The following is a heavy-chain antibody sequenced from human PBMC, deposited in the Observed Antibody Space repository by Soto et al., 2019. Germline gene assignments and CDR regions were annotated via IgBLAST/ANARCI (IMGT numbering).Heavy chain of an antibody. CDR1: GGSVGSGHYY. V-gene: IGHV4-61*01. CDR3: ARLPRARNTNPRRPLGYFDL. CDR2: IYYSGST. D-gene: IGHD1-1*01. J-gene: IGHJ2*01. Sequence: QVQLQESSPGLVKPSETLSLTCTVSGGSVGSGHYYWSWIRQPPGKGLEWIGYIYYSGSTSSNPSLKSRVTISVDTSKNQLSLRLSSVTAADTAVYYCARLPRARNTNPRRPLGYFDLWGRGTLVIVSS.